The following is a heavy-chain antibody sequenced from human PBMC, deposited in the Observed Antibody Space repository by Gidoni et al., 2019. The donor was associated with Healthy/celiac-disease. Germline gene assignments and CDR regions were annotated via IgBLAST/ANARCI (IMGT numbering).Heavy chain of an antibody. CDR1: GFHFSSYA. CDR3: AKSRGLNSGWYDY. CDR2: ISGSGGST. D-gene: IGHD6-19*01. Sequence: EVQLLESGGGLVQPGGSLRLPCAASGFHFSSYAMSWVRQAPGKGLEWGSAISGSGGSTYYADSVKGRFTISRDNSKNTLYLQMNSLRAEDTAVYYCAKSRGLNSGWYDYWGQGTLVTVSS. V-gene: IGHV3-23*01. J-gene: IGHJ4*02.